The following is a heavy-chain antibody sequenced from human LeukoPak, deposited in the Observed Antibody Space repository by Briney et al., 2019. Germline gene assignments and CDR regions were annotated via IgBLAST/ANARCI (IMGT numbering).Heavy chain of an antibody. CDR1: GYTFTDYY. D-gene: IGHD3-3*01. V-gene: IGHV1-2*02. Sequence: ASVKVSYKASGYTFTDYYMHWVRQAPGQGLEWMGWINPNSGGTKYAQKSQGRVTMTRDTSISTAYMELSRLRSDDTAVYYCARDALNYDFWSGLGGFYMDVWGKGTTVTVSS. CDR3: ARDALNYDFWSGLGGFYMDV. CDR2: INPNSGGT. J-gene: IGHJ6*03.